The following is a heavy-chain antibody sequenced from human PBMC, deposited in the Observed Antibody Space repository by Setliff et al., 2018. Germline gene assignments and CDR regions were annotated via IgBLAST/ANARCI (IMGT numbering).Heavy chain of an antibody. CDR2: IGGRGIST. V-gene: IGHV3-23*01. CDR3: VRDLHWGFDY. CDR1: GFTFGDFA. D-gene: IGHD7-27*01. J-gene: IGHJ4*02. Sequence: LRLSCAASGFTFGDFAMTWVRQAPGKGLEWVSGIGGRGISTYYADSVKGRFIISRDNVKNSLFLQMNSLRAEDTAVYYCVRDLHWGFDYWGLGTLVTVSS.